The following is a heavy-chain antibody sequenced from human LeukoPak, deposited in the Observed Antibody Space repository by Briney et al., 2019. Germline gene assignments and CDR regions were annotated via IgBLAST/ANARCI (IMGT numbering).Heavy chain of an antibody. J-gene: IGHJ4*02. Sequence: GGSLRLSCAASGFTFSSYAMHWVRQAPGKGLEWVAVISYDGSNKYYADSVKGRFTISRDNSKNTLYLQMNSLRAEDTAVYYCAKDGVLRYFDWLLSDIFSDYWGQGTLVTVSS. V-gene: IGHV3-30-3*01. D-gene: IGHD3-9*01. CDR2: ISYDGSNK. CDR3: AKDGVLRYFDWLLSDIFSDY. CDR1: GFTFSSYA.